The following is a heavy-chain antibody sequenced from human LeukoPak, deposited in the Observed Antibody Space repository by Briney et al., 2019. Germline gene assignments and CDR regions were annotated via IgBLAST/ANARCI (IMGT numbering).Heavy chain of an antibody. V-gene: IGHV1-69*04. CDR2: IIPILGIA. CDR1: GGTFSSYA. Sequence: GASVKVSCKASGGTFSSYAISWVRQAPGQGLEWMGRIIPILGIANYAQKFQGRVTITADKSTSTAYMELSSLRSEDTAVYYCARALVVVINLVAFDIWGQGTMVTVSS. D-gene: IGHD3-22*01. CDR3: ARALVVVINLVAFDI. J-gene: IGHJ3*02.